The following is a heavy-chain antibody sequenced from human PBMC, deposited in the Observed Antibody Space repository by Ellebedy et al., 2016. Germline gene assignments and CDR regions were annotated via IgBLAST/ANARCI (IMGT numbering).Heavy chain of an antibody. Sequence: ASVKVSCKASGYPFSRYGISWVRQAPGQGLEWMGWISGNNGNTVYAQKLQGRVTMTTDTYTSTAYMELRSLRSDDTAMYYCARDPNGGSYCDCWGQGTLVTVSS. D-gene: IGHD1-26*01. J-gene: IGHJ4*02. CDR2: ISGNNGNT. CDR1: GYPFSRYG. V-gene: IGHV1-18*01. CDR3: ARDPNGGSYCDC.